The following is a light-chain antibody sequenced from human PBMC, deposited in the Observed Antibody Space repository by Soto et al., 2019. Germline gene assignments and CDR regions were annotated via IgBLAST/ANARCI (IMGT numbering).Light chain of an antibody. Sequence: DIRMTQSPSSLSASVGDRVTITFRSSQSISRYVNWYQQKPGKALNLLIYGASILQSGVPSRFSGSGSGTDFTLTISSLQPEDFATYYCQQSYSTSGTFGQGTKVDIK. V-gene: IGKV1-39*01. CDR2: GAS. CDR1: QSISRY. CDR3: QQSYSTSGT. J-gene: IGKJ1*01.